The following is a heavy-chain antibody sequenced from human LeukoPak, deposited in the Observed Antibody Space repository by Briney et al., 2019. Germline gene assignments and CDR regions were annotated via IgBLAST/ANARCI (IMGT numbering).Heavy chain of an antibody. V-gene: IGHV4-59*11. D-gene: IGHD3-3*01. Sequence: SETLSLTCTVSGGSISSHYWSWIRQPPGKGLEWIGYIYYSGSTNYNPSLKNRVTISVDTSKNQFSLKLSSVTAADTAVYYCARVPVLDFWSGYSTAFDYWGQGTLVTVSS. CDR3: ARVPVLDFWSGYSTAFDY. CDR1: GGSISSHY. CDR2: IYYSGST. J-gene: IGHJ4*02.